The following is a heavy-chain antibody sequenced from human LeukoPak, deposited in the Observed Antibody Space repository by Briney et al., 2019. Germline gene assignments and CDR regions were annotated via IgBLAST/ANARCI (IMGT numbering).Heavy chain of an antibody. Sequence: SETLSLTCTVSGGSISSYYWSWIRQSPGKGLECIGYIHYTGSTNYNPSLKSRVTISVDTSKNQFSLKLSSVTAADTTMYYCARRWGSGWYSGWFDPWGQGTLVTVSS. J-gene: IGHJ5*02. CDR2: IHYTGST. D-gene: IGHD6-19*01. V-gene: IGHV4-59*12. CDR1: GGSISSYY. CDR3: ARRWGSGWYSGWFDP.